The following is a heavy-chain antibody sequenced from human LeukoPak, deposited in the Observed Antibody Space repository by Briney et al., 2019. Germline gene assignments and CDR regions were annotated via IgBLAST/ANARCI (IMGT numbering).Heavy chain of an antibody. D-gene: IGHD1-26*01. Sequence: SETLSLTCTASGGSISSYYWSWIRQPPGKGLEWIGYIYYSGSTNYNPSLKSRVTISVDTSKNQFSLKLSSVTAADTAVYYCARPRYSGSYRFAFDIWGQGTMVTVSS. J-gene: IGHJ3*02. V-gene: IGHV4-59*01. CDR2: IYYSGST. CDR3: ARPRYSGSYRFAFDI. CDR1: GGSISSYY.